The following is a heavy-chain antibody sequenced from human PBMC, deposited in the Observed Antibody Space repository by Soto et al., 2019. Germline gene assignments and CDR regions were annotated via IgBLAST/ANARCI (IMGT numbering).Heavy chain of an antibody. CDR3: ARDRTVTRSRYYYYYGMDV. J-gene: IGHJ6*02. CDR1: GGSISSGGYY. CDR2: IYYSGST. D-gene: IGHD4-17*01. Sequence: SSETLSLTCTVSGGSISSGGYYWSWIRQHPGKGLEWIGYIYYSGSTYYNPSLKSRVTISVDTSKNQFSLKLSSVTAADTAVYYCARDRTVTRSRYYYYYGMDVWGQGTTVTVS. V-gene: IGHV4-31*03.